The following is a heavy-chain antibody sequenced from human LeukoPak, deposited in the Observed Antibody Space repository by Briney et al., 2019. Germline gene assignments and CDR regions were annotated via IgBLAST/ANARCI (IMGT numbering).Heavy chain of an antibody. Sequence: GGSLRLSCAASGFTFSSYWMDWVRQSPGKGPEWVANIKEDGSDKYYVDSVKGRFTISRDNAKNSLYLQMNSLRAEDTAVYYCARNSGWFRFDYWGQGTLVTVSS. J-gene: IGHJ4*02. V-gene: IGHV3-7*03. D-gene: IGHD6-19*01. CDR1: GFTFSSYW. CDR3: ARNSGWFRFDY. CDR2: IKEDGSDK.